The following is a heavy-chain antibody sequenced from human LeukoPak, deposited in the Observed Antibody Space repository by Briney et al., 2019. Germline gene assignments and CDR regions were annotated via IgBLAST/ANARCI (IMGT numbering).Heavy chain of an antibody. V-gene: IGHV4-38-2*02. J-gene: IGHJ6*03. CDR2: IYQSGST. CDR1: GDSISSGYY. D-gene: IGHD6-6*01. Sequence: TSETLSLTCTVSGDSISSGYYWGWIRQPAGKGLEWIGSIYQSGSTYYNPSLNSRVTISLDTSKNQFSLKLSSVTAADTAVYYCARRYSSSSSSPYYYYMDVWGKGTTVTVSS. CDR3: ARRYSSSSSSPYYYYMDV.